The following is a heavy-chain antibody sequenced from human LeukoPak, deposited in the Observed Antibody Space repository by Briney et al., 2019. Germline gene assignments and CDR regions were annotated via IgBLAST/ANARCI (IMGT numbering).Heavy chain of an antibody. CDR1: GYTFTSYG. CDR3: ARMELPYYFDY. CDR2: ISAYNGNT. D-gene: IGHD1-26*01. V-gene: IGHV1-18*01. Sequence: ASVKVSCKASGYTFTSYGISWVRQSPGQGLEWMGWISAYNGNTNYAQKLQSRVTMTTDTSTSTAYMELRSLRSDDTAVYYCARMELPYYFDYWGQGTLVTVSS. J-gene: IGHJ4*02.